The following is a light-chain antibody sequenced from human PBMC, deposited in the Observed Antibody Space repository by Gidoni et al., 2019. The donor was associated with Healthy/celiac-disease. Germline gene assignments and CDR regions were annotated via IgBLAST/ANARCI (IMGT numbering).Light chain of an antibody. V-gene: IGLV3-21*04. CDR3: QVWDSSSDHKV. CDR2: YDS. J-gene: IGLJ3*02. CDR1: NIGSKS. Sequence: SYVLTQPPSVSVAPGKTARITCGGNNIGSKSVHWYQQKQGQAPVLVIYYDSDRHSGIPERFAGSNSGNTATLTISRVEAGDEADYYCQVWDSSSDHKVFGGGTKLTVL.